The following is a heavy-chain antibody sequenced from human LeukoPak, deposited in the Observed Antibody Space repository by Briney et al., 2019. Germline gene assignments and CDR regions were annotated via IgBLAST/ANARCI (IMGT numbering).Heavy chain of an antibody. CDR3: ATRSNPGTTFDF. D-gene: IGHD1-7*01. CDR1: GFTFSTYP. Sequence: PGGSLRLSCAASGFTFSTYPMNWVRLAPGKGLEWVANIRSDTDDTYYGDSVKGRFTISRDNGKNSLYLQMNSLRAEDTAVYYCATRSNPGTTFDFWGQGTLVTVSS. J-gene: IGHJ5*01. CDR2: IRSDTDDT. V-gene: IGHV3-48*01.